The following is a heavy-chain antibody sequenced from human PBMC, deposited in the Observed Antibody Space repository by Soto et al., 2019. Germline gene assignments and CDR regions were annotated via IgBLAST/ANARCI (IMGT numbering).Heavy chain of an antibody. CDR2: IYYSGST. CDR3: AALGDCSGGSCYGLDY. CDR1: GGSISSYY. V-gene: IGHV4-59*08. J-gene: IGHJ4*02. Sequence: QVQLQESGPGLVKPSETLSLTCTVSGGSISSYYWSWIRQPPGKGLEWIGYIYYSGSTNYNPSLKSRVTISVDTSKNQFSLKLSSVTAADTAVYYCAALGDCSGGSCYGLDYWGQGTLVTVSS. D-gene: IGHD2-15*01.